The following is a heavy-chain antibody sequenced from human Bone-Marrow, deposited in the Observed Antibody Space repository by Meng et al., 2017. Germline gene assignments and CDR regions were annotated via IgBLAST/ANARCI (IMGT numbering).Heavy chain of an antibody. CDR1: GFTVSSNY. D-gene: IGHD3-10*01. CDR2: IYSGAST. Sequence: GESLKIPCAASGFTVSSNYMSWVRQAPGKGLEWVSVIYSGASTYYADSVKGRFTISRHNSKNTLYLQMNSLRAEDTAVYYCARGHRLLWFAVSGTGDGDAFDIWGQGTMVTVSS. J-gene: IGHJ3*02. CDR3: ARGHRLLWFAVSGTGDGDAFDI. V-gene: IGHV3-53*04.